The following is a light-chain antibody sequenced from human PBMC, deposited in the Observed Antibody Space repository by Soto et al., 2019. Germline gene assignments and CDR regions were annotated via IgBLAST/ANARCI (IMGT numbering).Light chain of an antibody. CDR1: QRVLPTTDNKDS. Sequence: DIVMTQSPDSLAVSLGERATINCKSSQRVLPTTDNKDSIAWYQQKPGQPPKLLISWASTRESGVPDRFSGSGSVTDFTLTISSLQAEDVAVYVCQQYFSRPLTLGGGTKVEIK. J-gene: IGKJ4*01. V-gene: IGKV4-1*01. CDR2: WAS. CDR3: QQYFSRPLT.